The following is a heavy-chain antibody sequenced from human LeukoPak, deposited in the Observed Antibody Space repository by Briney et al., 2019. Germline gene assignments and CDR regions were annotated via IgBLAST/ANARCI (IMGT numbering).Heavy chain of an antibody. Sequence: SETLPLTCTVSGGSISSGGYYWSWIRQHPGKGLEWIRYIYYSGSTYYNPSLKSRVTISVDTSKNQFSLKLSSVTAADTAVYYCASGPARFGYYGMDVWGQGTTVTVSS. CDR2: IYYSGST. J-gene: IGHJ6*02. CDR3: ASGPARFGYYGMDV. V-gene: IGHV4-31*03. CDR1: GGSISSGGYY. D-gene: IGHD2-15*01.